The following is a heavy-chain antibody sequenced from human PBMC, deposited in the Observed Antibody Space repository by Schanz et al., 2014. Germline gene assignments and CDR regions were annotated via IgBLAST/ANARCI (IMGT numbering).Heavy chain of an antibody. CDR3: ARGTMPGTFDI. V-gene: IGHV1-69*09. Sequence: QVHLVQSGAEVHKPGASLKISCKASGYTFTNFFLHWVRQAPGQGLEWMGRIIPILGIANYAQKFQGRVTNTADKSTFTAYMDVSSLRSEDTALYYCARGTMPGTFDIWGQGTMVTVSS. D-gene: IGHD2-2*01. CDR1: GYTFTNFF. CDR2: IIPILGIA. J-gene: IGHJ3*02.